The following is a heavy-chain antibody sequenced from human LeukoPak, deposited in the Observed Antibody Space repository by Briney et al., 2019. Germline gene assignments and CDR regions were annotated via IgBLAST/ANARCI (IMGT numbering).Heavy chain of an antibody. J-gene: IGHJ4*02. V-gene: IGHV3-73*01. D-gene: IGHD1-14*01. CDR1: GFTVSSNY. CDR3: TTIDEVNRKLDY. CDR2: IRSKANNYAT. Sequence: PGGSRRLSCAASGFTVSSNYMNWVRQASGKGLEWVGRIRSKANNYATQYAESVKGRFTISRDDSKKTAYLQMNSLKADDTALYYCTTIDEVNRKLDYWGQGTLVTVSS.